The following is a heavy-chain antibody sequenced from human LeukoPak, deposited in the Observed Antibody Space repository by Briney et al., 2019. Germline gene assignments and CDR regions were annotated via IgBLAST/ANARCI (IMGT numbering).Heavy chain of an antibody. CDR3: ARGFPYCSSTSCYGGWFDP. CDR1: GYTLTELS. CDR2: INTNTGNP. D-gene: IGHD2-2*01. V-gene: IGHV7-4-1*02. J-gene: IGHJ5*02. Sequence: ASVKVSCKVSGYTLTELSMHWVRQAPGQGLEWMGWINTNTGNPTYAQGFTGRFVFSLDTSVSTAYLQISSLKAEDTAVYYCARGFPYCSSTSCYGGWFDPWGQGTLVTVSS.